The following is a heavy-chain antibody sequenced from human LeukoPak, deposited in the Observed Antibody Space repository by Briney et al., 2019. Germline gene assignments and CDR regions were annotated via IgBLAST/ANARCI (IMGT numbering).Heavy chain of an antibody. V-gene: IGHV4-34*01. Sequence: SETLSLTCTVSGGSISSYYWSWIRQPPGKGLEWIGEINHSGSTNYNPSLKSRVTISVDTSKNQFSLKLSSVTAADTAVYYCARGPPVVYAPTGYFQHWGQGTLVTVSS. D-gene: IGHD2-8*02. CDR1: GGSISSYY. CDR2: INHSGST. CDR3: ARGPPVVYAPTGYFQH. J-gene: IGHJ1*01.